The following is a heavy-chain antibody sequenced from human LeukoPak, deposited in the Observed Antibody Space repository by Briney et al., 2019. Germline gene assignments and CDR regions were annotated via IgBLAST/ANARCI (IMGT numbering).Heavy chain of an antibody. J-gene: IGHJ4*02. CDR3: ARRDSSSWYYFDY. V-gene: IGHV5-51*01. D-gene: IGHD6-13*01. CDR1: GYSFTSYW. CDR2: IYLGDSDT. Sequence: GGSLKISCKGSGYSFTSYWIGWVRQMPGKGLEWMGIIYLGDSDTRYSPSFQGQVTISADKSISTAYLQWSSLKASDTAMYYCARRDSSSWYYFDYWGQGTLVTVSS.